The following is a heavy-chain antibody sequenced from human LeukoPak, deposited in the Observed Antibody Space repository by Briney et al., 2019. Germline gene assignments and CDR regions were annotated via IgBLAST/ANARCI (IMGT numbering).Heavy chain of an antibody. Sequence: GGPLRLSCAASGLTFSSYAMSWVRQAPGKGLEWVSGVSGSGGSTYYADSVKGRFTISRDNSKNTLYLQMNSLRAEDTAVYYCAKDLDIVATITGNWGQGTLVTVSS. CDR2: VSGSGGST. CDR1: GLTFSSYA. CDR3: AKDLDIVATITGN. V-gene: IGHV3-23*01. J-gene: IGHJ4*02. D-gene: IGHD5-12*01.